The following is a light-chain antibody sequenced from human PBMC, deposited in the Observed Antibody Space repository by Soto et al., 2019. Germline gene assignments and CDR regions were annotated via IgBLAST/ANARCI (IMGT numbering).Light chain of an antibody. V-gene: IGLV2-14*01. Sequence: QSVLTQPASVSGSPGQSITISCTGTSSDVGAYNYDSWYQQYPGEAPKVIIYDVSHRPAGVSNSFSGSKSGNTAYLNNSGLQTQDEADYYCSSYTSATTYVFGTGTKVTVL. CDR3: SSYTSATTYV. CDR2: DVS. CDR1: SSDVGAYNY. J-gene: IGLJ1*01.